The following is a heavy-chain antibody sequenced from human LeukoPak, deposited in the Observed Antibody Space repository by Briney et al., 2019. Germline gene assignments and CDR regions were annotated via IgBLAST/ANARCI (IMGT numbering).Heavy chain of an antibody. CDR2: ITAYNGNT. V-gene: IGHV1-18*01. CDR3: ARGYNWIPEY. CDR1: VYTFTSYG. D-gene: IGHD1-20*01. J-gene: IGHJ4*02. Sequence: ASVKVSCKASVYTFTSYGIIWVRQAPGHGLEWMGWITAYNGNTNYAQKLQGRVTMTTDTSTSTAYMELRSLRSDDTAVYYCARGYNWIPEYWGQGTLVTVSS.